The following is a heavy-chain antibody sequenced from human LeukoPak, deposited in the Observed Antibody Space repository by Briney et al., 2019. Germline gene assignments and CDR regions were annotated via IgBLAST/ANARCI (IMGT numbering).Heavy chain of an antibody. D-gene: IGHD5-12*01. CDR3: AQALSSSGYGPLGLY. J-gene: IGHJ4*02. CDR2: TYSNGYT. Sequence: PGGSLRLSCAASGFSVTNNFMSWVRQAPGRGLECVSVTYSNGYTYYADSVKGRFTVSRDGSKNTLYLQMDSLRAEDTAVYYCAQALSSSGYGPLGLYWGQGTQVTVSS. V-gene: IGHV3-53*01. CDR1: GFSVTNNF.